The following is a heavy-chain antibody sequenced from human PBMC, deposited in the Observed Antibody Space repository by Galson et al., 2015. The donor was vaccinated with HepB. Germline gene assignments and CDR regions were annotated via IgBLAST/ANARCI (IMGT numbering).Heavy chain of an antibody. Sequence: AEVKKPGASVKISCTASGYTFTTYYVDFVRQAPGQGLEWMGIISPYNGLTSYAPRFRGRISMTRDTSTNTVYMELRSLTSEDTAMYYCARGIDVVQEVVVPSPAFYWGQGTLLTVSS. J-gene: IGHJ4*02. CDR3: ARGIDVVQEVVVPSPAFY. D-gene: IGHD2-21*01. CDR1: GYTFTTYY. V-gene: IGHV1-46*01. CDR2: ISPYNGLT.